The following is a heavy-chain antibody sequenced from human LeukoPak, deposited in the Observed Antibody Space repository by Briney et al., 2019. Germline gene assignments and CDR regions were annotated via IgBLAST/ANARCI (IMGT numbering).Heavy chain of an antibody. V-gene: IGHV1-69*05. CDR1: GYTFTTYG. CDR3: ARTQEGYSGYDRAFDI. D-gene: IGHD5-12*01. J-gene: IGHJ3*02. CDR2: IIPIFGTA. Sequence: GASVKVSCKGSGYTFTTYGISWVRQAPGQGLEWMGGIIPIFGTANYAQKFQGRVTITTDESTSTAYMELSSLRSEDTAVYYCARTQEGYSGYDRAFDIWGQGTMVTVSS.